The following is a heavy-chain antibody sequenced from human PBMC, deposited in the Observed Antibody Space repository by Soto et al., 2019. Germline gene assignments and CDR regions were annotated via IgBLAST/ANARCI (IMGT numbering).Heavy chain of an antibody. CDR2: VYHTGRT. D-gene: IGHD3-3*01. CDR1: GGSFKSGSYS. V-gene: IGHV4-61*01. Sequence: PSETLSLTCTVSGGSFKSGSYSWSWIRQPPGKGLDWIGYVYHTGRTSYNPSIKRRVSTSMDTSKDQFALNLDTVTAADTAVYFGARDFAYFDSWGQGTLVTVSS. J-gene: IGHJ4*02. CDR3: ARDFAYFDS.